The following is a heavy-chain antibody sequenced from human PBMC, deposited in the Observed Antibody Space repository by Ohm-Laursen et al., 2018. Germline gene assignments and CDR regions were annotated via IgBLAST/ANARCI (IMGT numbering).Heavy chain of an antibody. CDR1: GFTFSSYA. CDR3: ARGGTSGYYPYYYGMDV. CDR2: ISGSGGST. D-gene: IGHD3-22*01. J-gene: IGHJ6*02. Sequence: SLRLSCAASGFTFSSYAMSWVRQAPGKGLEWVSAISGSGGSTYYADSVKGRFTISRDNSKNTLYLQMNSLRAEDTAVYYCARGGTSGYYPYYYGMDVWGQGTTVTVSS. V-gene: IGHV3-23*01.